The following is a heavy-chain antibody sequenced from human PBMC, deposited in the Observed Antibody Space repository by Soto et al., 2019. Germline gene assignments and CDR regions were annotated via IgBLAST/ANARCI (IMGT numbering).Heavy chain of an antibody. J-gene: IGHJ4*02. CDR1: GGSISSGGYY. Sequence: PXETLALTGTVSGGSISSGGYYWSWIRQHPGKGLEWIGYIYYSGSTYYNPSLKSRVTISVDTSKNQFSLKLSSVTAADPAVYYCARGLRDYYDSSGYYRPGNFDYWPQGTLATVSS. CDR3: ARGLRDYYDSSGYYRPGNFDY. D-gene: IGHD3-22*01. V-gene: IGHV4-31*03. CDR2: IYYSGST.